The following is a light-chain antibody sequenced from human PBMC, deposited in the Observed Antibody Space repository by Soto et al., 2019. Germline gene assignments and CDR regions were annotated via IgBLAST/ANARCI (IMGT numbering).Light chain of an antibody. CDR2: DVS. V-gene: IGLV2-14*01. J-gene: IGLJ3*02. CDR3: SSYTISRTRV. CDR1: SSDVGGYNY. Sequence: QSVLTQPASVSGSPGQSITISCTGTSSDVGGYNYVSWYQQHPGKAPKLMIYDVSNRPSGVSNRFSGSKSGNTASLTISGLQAEDEADYYCSSYTISRTRVFGGGTKLTVL.